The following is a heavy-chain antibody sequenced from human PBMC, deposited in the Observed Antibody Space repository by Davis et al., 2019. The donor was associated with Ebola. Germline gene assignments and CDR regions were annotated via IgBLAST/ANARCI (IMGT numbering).Heavy chain of an antibody. V-gene: IGHV3-66*01. D-gene: IGHD1-20*01. CDR1: GFTVSSNY. CDR3: ARDPTNLTGTSRSRYYYYGMDV. Sequence: GGSLRLSCAASGFTVSSNYMSWVRQAPGKGLEWVSVFYSGGSTYYADSVKGRFTISRDNSKNTLYLQMNSLRAEDTAVYYCARDPTNLTGTSRSRYYYYGMDVWGQGTTVTVSS. CDR2: FYSGGST. J-gene: IGHJ6*02.